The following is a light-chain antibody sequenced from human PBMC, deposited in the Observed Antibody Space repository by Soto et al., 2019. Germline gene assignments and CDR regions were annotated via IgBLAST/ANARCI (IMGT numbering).Light chain of an antibody. CDR3: AAWDDSLSGPL. V-gene: IGLV1-47*01. J-gene: IGLJ2*01. CDR1: SSNIGTNY. CDR2: SND. Sequence: QAVVTQSPSASGTPGQRVIISCSGTSSNIGTNYVYWYQQVPGTAPKVLIYSNDKRPSGVPNRFSGSKSGTSASLAISGLRSEDEADYYCAAWDDSLSGPLFGGGTKLTVL.